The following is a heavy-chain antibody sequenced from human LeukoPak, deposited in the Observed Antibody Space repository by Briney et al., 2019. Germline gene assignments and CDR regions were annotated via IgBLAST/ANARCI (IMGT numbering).Heavy chain of an antibody. Sequence: VASVKVSCKASGYTFTDYYVHWIRQAPGQGLELMGLINSNTGGTYVAQKFQGRVTMTRDTSIITAYMELSRLTSDDTTVYYCARGWQINSSGGFVDPWGQGTLVTVSS. CDR1: GYTFTDYY. V-gene: IGHV1-2*02. CDR2: INSNTGGT. J-gene: IGHJ5*02. D-gene: IGHD6-6*01. CDR3: ARGWQINSSGGFVDP.